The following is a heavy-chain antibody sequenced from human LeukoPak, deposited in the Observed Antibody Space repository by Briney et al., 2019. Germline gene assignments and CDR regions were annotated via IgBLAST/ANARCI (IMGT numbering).Heavy chain of an antibody. Sequence: GGSLRPSCAASGFTFSSYSMNWVRQAPGKGLEWVSYISSSSSTIYYADSVKGRFTISRDNAKNTLYLEMNSLRAEDTAVYYCTKVSYVFWSGYSTPYYFEYWGQGTLVTVSS. CDR1: GFTFSSYS. CDR2: ISSSSSTI. D-gene: IGHD3-3*01. V-gene: IGHV3-48*01. J-gene: IGHJ4*02. CDR3: TKVSYVFWSGYSTPYYFEY.